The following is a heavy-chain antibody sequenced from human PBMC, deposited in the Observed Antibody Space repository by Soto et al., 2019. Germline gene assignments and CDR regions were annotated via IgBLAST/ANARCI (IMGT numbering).Heavy chain of an antibody. V-gene: IGHV3-48*02. CDR1: QFPFDVYS. J-gene: IGHJ3*01. D-gene: IGHD6-19*01. CDR2: IRHTTSAT. CDR3: ARARGSSGMFELDV. Sequence: GGSLRLSCVASQFPFDVYSMHWVRQAPGKGLEWVSYIRHTTSATFYADAVKGRFTVSRDNRKNSLFLQMNSLRDDDTGVYFCARARGSSGMFELDVWGPGTLVTV.